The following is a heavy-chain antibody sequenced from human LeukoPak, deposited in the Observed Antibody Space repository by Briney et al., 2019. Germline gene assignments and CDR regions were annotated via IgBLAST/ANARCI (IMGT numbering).Heavy chain of an antibody. CDR2: IRSNGDTI. J-gene: IGHJ6*03. CDR1: GLSFRDYS. V-gene: IGHV3-48*01. CDR3: VRSPTYYNMDV. Sequence: GESLTLSCTASGLSFRDYSMNWVRQAPGKGLEWVSYIRSNGDTIYYADSVKGRFTISRDNAKRSLYLQMNTLRGADTAVYYCVRSPTYYNMDVWGKGTTVTVSS.